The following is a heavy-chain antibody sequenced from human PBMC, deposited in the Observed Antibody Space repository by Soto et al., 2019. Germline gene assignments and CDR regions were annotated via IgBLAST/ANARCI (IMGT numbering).Heavy chain of an antibody. CDR1: GFTFSSYA. V-gene: IGHV3-64D*06. CDR2: ISSNGGST. Sequence: GGSLRLSCSASGFTFSSYAMHWVRQAPGKGLEYVSAISSNGGSTYYADSVKGRFTISRDNSKNTLYLQMSSLRAEDTAVYYCVKGYCSSTSCYYYYYYGMDVWGQGTTVTVSS. J-gene: IGHJ6*02. CDR3: VKGYCSSTSCYYYYYYGMDV. D-gene: IGHD2-2*01.